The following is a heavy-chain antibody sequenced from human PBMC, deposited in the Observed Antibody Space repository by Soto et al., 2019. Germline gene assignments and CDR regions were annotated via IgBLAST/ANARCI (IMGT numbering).Heavy chain of an antibody. V-gene: IGHV3-23*01. CDR2: LRSSGSST. Sequence: GGSLRLSCVASGFTFSTYAMSWVRRAPGKGMECVSSLRSSGSSTYYGDSVKGRFTISRDNSKNTVYLQMNSLRDEDTAVYLCARWATIFGVPEASFDYWGQGTQVTVSS. D-gene: IGHD3-3*01. J-gene: IGHJ4*02. CDR3: ARWATIFGVPEASFDY. CDR1: GFTFSTYA.